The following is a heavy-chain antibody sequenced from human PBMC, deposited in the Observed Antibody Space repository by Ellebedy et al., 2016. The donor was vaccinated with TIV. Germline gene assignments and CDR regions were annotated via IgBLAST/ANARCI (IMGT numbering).Heavy chain of an antibody. D-gene: IGHD1-26*01. CDR1: GFTFSSYG. CDR2: ISGSGAGT. V-gene: IGHV3-23*01. Sequence: GGSLRLSCAASGFTFSSYGMGWVRQAPGKGLEWVSAISGSGAGTYYADSVKGRFTTSRDNSKNTLYPQMNSLRAEDTAVYYCAKYVREFDYWGQGTLVTVFS. CDR3: AKYVREFDY. J-gene: IGHJ4*02.